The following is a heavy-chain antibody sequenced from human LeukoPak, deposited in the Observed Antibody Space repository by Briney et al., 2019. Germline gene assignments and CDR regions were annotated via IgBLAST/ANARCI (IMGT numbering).Heavy chain of an antibody. J-gene: IGHJ4*02. CDR3: AKDNPQRFPKSGSYYDGGLDY. CDR2: IRYDGSNK. Sequence: GSLRLSCAASGFTFSSYGMHWVRQAPGKGLEWGAFIRYDGSNKYYADSVKGRFTISRDNSKNTLYLQMNSLRAEDTAVYYCAKDNPQRFPKSGSYYDGGLDYWGQGTLVTVSS. V-gene: IGHV3-30*02. D-gene: IGHD1-26*01. CDR1: GFTFSSYG.